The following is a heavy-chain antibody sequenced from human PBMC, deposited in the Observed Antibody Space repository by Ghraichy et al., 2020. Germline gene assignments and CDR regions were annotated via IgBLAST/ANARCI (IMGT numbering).Heavy chain of an antibody. Sequence: SETLSLTCTVSGGSINISDYYWSWIRQPPGKGLECIGYIYDSGSTKYNPSLKSRVTISVDTSKNHFSLKLTSVTAADTAVYYCAREYSSTLMNWFDPWGQGTLVTVSS. V-gene: IGHV4-61*03. CDR1: GGSINISDYY. J-gene: IGHJ5*02. D-gene: IGHD6-19*01. CDR2: IYDSGST. CDR3: AREYSSTLMNWFDP.